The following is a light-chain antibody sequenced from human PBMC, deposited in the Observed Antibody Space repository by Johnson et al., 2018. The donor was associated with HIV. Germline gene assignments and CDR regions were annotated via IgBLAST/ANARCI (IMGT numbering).Light chain of an antibody. J-gene: IGLJ1*01. CDR1: SSNIGHNY. CDR3: GTWDSSLSAYV. Sequence: QPVLTQPTSMSAAPGQKVTISCSGSSSNIGHNYVSWYQQVPGTAPKLLIYDNNKRPSGIPDRFSGSKSGTSATLGITGLQTGDEADYYCGTWDSSLSAYVFGTGTKVTVL. CDR2: DNN. V-gene: IGLV1-51*01.